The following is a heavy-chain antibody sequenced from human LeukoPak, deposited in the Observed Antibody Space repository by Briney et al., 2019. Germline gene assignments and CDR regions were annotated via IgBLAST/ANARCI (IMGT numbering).Heavy chain of an antibody. CDR3: AGQMYYYGSGRGLNWFDP. CDR1: GFTFSSYE. D-gene: IGHD3-10*01. CDR2: ISSSGSTI. J-gene: IGHJ5*02. Sequence: TGGSLRLSCAASGFTFSSYEMNWVRQAPGKGLEWVSYISSSGSTIYYADSVKGRFTISRDNAKNSLYLQMNSLRAEDTAVYYCAGQMYYYGSGRGLNWFDPWGQGTLVTVSS. V-gene: IGHV3-48*03.